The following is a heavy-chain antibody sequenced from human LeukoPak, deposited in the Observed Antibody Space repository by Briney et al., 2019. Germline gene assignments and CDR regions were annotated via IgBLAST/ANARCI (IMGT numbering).Heavy chain of an antibody. CDR2: ISWNSGSI. V-gene: IGHV3-9*03. J-gene: IGHJ4*02. CDR1: GFTFDDYA. CDR3: AKEASNGSGFDY. D-gene: IGHD6-19*01. Sequence: GRSLRLSCAASGFTFDDYAMHWVRQAPGMGLEWVSGISWNSGSIGYADSVKGRFTISRDNAKNSLYLQMNSLRAEDMALYYCAKEASNGSGFDYWGQGTLVTVSS.